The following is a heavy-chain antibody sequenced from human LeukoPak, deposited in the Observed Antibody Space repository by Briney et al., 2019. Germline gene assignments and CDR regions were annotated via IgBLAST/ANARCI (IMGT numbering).Heavy chain of an antibody. CDR1: GFTFSGNS. J-gene: IGHJ4*02. CDR2: ISASSTII. CDR3: TTSRHSSSWYYNDY. Sequence: GGSLRLSCVGYGFTFSGNSMNWVRQAPGRGLEWVSHISASSTIIHYADSVKGRVTISRDNAKNSVFLQVNRLRVEDTAVYYCTTSRHSSSWYYNDYWGQGILVTAS. V-gene: IGHV3-48*01. D-gene: IGHD6-13*01.